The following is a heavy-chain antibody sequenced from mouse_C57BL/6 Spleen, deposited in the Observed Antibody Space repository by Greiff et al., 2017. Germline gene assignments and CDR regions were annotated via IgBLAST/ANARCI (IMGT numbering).Heavy chain of an antibody. V-gene: IGHV1-9*01. D-gene: IGHD1-1*01. CDR3: ASLYYYGSSWAIDY. CDR2: ILPGRGST. CDR1: GYTFTGYW. Sequence: VQLQQSGAELMKPGASVKLSCKATGYTFTGYWIEWVKQRPGHGLEWIGEILPGRGSTNYNEKFKGKATFTADTSSNTAYVQLSSLTTEDSSIYYCASLYYYGSSWAIDYWGQGTSVTVSS. J-gene: IGHJ4*01.